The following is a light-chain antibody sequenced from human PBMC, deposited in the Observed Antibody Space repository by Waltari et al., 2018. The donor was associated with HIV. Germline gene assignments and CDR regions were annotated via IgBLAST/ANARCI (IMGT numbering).Light chain of an antibody. Sequence: QSALTQPASVSGSPGQSITISCTGTSSDVGGYNYISWYQQHPFKAPTLMIYEVTNRPSGVSNRFSVSKSGNTASLTLSGLQVEDEAEYYCSSYTSSSLEIFGGVTKLTVL. CDR2: EVT. CDR3: SSYTSSSLEI. J-gene: IGLJ2*01. CDR1: SSDVGGYNY. V-gene: IGLV2-14*03.